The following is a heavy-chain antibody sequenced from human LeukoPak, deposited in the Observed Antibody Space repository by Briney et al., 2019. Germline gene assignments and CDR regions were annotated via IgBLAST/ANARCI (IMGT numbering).Heavy chain of an antibody. J-gene: IGHJ3*02. CDR2: IYTSGST. CDR1: GGSISSYY. V-gene: IGHV4-4*07. Sequence: SETLSLTCTVSGGSISSYYWSWIRQPAGKGLEWIGRIYTSGSTNYNPSLKSRVTMSVDTSKNQFSLKLSSVTAADTAVYYCARDAPIVVVPADAFDIWGQGTMVTVSS. D-gene: IGHD2-2*01. CDR3: ARDAPIVVVPADAFDI.